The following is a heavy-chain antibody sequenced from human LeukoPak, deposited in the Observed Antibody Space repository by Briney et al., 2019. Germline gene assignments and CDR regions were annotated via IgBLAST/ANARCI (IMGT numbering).Heavy chain of an antibody. Sequence: SETLSLTCAVYGGSFSGCYWSWIRQPPGKGLEWIGEINHSGSTNYNPSLKSRVTISVDTSKNQFSLKLSSVTAADTAVYYCARGGGSAVVVVAATPTRGWFDPWGQGTLVTVSS. D-gene: IGHD2-15*01. V-gene: IGHV4-34*01. J-gene: IGHJ5*02. CDR2: INHSGST. CDR3: ARGGGSAVVVVAATPTRGWFDP. CDR1: GGSFSGCY.